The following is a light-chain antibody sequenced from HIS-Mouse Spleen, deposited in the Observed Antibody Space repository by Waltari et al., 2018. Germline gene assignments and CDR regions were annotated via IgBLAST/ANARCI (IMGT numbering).Light chain of an antibody. V-gene: IGLV3-21*03. Sequence: SYVLTQPPPVSVAPGKTARITCGGNNIGSKSVHWYQQKPGQAPVLVVYGDSDRPSGIPERFSGSNSGNTATLTISRVEAGDEADYYCQVWDSSSDHVVFGGGTKLTVL. CDR3: QVWDSSSDHVV. J-gene: IGLJ2*01. CDR2: GDS. CDR1: NIGSKS.